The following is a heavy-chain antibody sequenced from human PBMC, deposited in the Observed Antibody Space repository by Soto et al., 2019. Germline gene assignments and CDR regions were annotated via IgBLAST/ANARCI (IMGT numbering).Heavy chain of an antibody. Sequence: SETLSLTCAVYGGSFSGYYWSWIRQPPGKGLEWIGEINHSGSTNYNPSLKSRVTISVDTSKNQFSLKLSSVTAADTAVYYCARGRRVTTLSWFDPWGQGTLVTVSS. J-gene: IGHJ5*02. CDR3: ARGRRVTTLSWFDP. CDR1: GGSFSGYY. CDR2: INHSGST. D-gene: IGHD4-4*01. V-gene: IGHV4-34*01.